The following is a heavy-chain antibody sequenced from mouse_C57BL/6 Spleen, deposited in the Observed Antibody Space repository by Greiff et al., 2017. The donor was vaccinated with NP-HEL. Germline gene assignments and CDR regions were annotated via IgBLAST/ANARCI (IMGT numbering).Heavy chain of an antibody. D-gene: IGHD1-1*01. CDR3: AFITTVVAPFAY. CDR2: IDPEDGET. CDR1: GFNIKDYY. Sequence: VQLKESGAELVKPGASVKLSCTASGFNIKDYYMHWVKQRTEQGLEWIGRIDPEDGETKYAPKFQGKATITADTSSNTAYLQLSSLTSEDTAVYYCAFITTVVAPFAYWGQGTLVTVSA. J-gene: IGHJ3*01. V-gene: IGHV14-2*01.